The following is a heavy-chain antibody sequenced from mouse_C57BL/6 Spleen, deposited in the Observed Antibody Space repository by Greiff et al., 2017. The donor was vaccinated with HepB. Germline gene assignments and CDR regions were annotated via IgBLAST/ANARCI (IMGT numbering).Heavy chain of an antibody. D-gene: IGHD2-3*01. CDR2: INYDGSST. Sequence: VKVEESEGGLVQPGSSMKLSCTASGFTFSDYYMAWVRQVPEKGLEWVANINYDGSSTYYLDSLKSRFIISRDNAKNILYLQMSSLKSEDTAMYYCAREDDGSYYFDYWGQGTTLTVSS. CDR3: AREDDGSYYFDY. V-gene: IGHV5-16*01. CDR1: GFTFSDYY. J-gene: IGHJ2*01.